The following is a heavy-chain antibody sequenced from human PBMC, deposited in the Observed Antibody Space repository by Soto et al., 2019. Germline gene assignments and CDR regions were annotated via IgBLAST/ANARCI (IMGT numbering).Heavy chain of an antibody. V-gene: IGHV3-23*01. J-gene: IGHJ4*02. CDR3: ARHRRILVGGSDY. Sequence: PGGSLRLPCAASGFTFSSYAMNWVRQAPGKGLEWVSAISGSGGTTYYADSVKGRFTFSRDNAKNTLNLQMNSLSAEDTAAYYCARHRRILVGGSDYWGQGTLVTVSS. D-gene: IGHD3-22*01. CDR1: GFTFSSYA. CDR2: ISGSGGTT.